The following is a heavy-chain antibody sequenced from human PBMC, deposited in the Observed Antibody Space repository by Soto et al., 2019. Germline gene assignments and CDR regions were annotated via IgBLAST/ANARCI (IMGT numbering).Heavy chain of an antibody. J-gene: IGHJ5*02. V-gene: IGHV1-18*01. CDR1: GYTFTSYG. CDR2: ISAYNGNT. Sequence: GPSVKVSCKASGYTFTSYGISWVRQAPGQGLEWMGWISAYNGNTNYAQKLQGRVTMTTDTSTSTAYMELRSLRSDDTAVYYCARGVTTIFGVARRSLLVWFDPWGQGTLVTVSS. D-gene: IGHD3-3*01. CDR3: ARGVTTIFGVARRSLLVWFDP.